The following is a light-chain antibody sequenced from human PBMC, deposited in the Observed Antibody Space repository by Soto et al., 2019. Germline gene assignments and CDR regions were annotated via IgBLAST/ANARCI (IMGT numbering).Light chain of an antibody. CDR2: EVS. J-gene: IGLJ2*01. CDR1: SSDVGGNNY. CDR3: SSYTSSSKGV. Sequence: QSALTQPASVSGSPGQSITLSFTGTSSDVGGNNYVSWYQQHPGKAPKLMIYEVSNRPSGVSNRFSGSKSGNTASLTISGLQAEDEADYYCSSYTSSSKGVFGGGTKLTVL. V-gene: IGLV2-14*01.